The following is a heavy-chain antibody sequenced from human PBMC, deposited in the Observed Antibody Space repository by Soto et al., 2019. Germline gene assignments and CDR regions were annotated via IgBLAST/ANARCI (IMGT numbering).Heavy chain of an antibody. CDR3: ARLGGVAARTFDY. CDR1: GGSINDFY. CDR2: IYYSGST. D-gene: IGHD6-6*01. V-gene: IGHV4-59*12. Sequence: SETLSLTCTVSGGSINDFYWRWIRQPPGKGLEWIGYIYYSGSTDYNPSLKSRVTISVDPSKTQFSLNLRSVNTADTAVYYCARLGGVAARTFDYWGQGTLVTVSS. J-gene: IGHJ4*02.